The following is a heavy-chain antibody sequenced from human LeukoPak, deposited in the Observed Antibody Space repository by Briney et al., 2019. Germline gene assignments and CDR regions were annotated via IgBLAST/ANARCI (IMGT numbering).Heavy chain of an antibody. J-gene: IGHJ4*02. CDR3: TRNSTL. CDR2: IKSKIDCGPI. D-gene: IGHD5-24*01. V-gene: IGHV3-15*01. Sequence: GGALRLSCSASRFSLTDSWMSWVRQAPGKGLEWVGQIKSKIDCGPISYAGAVRGRFTISRDDSQNTLYLQLNSLKTEDTAVYYCTRNSTLWGQGALVTVSS. CDR1: RFSLTDSW.